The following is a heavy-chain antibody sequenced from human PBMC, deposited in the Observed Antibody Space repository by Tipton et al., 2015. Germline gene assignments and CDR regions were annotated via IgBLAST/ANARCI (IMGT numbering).Heavy chain of an antibody. Sequence: GLVKPSETLSLTCTVSGGSVSTYYWSWIRQPAGKGLEWIGRIYSSGSTNYNPSLKSRVTVSVATSNNQFSLNLTSVTAADTAVYYCARAPKQGRFDFWNHYLSSRNFDYWGQGTLVTVSS. V-gene: IGHV4-4*07. J-gene: IGHJ4*02. CDR2: IYSSGST. D-gene: IGHD3-3*01. CDR3: ARAPKQGRFDFWNHYLSSRNFDY. CDR1: GGSVSTYY.